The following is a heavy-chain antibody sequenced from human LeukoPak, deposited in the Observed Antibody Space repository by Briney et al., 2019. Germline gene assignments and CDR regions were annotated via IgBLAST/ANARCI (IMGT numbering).Heavy chain of an antibody. V-gene: IGHV1-46*03. CDR2: INPGGGST. J-gene: IGHJ3*02. Sequence: SSVKVSCKASGFTFTSYYMHWVRQAPGQGLEWMGIINPGGGSTSYPQKFQGRLTMTRNTSTSTVYMEPSSLRSEDTAVYYCACVVRGAFDIWGQGTLVTVSS. D-gene: IGHD2-21*01. CDR3: ACVVRGAFDI. CDR1: GFTFTSYY.